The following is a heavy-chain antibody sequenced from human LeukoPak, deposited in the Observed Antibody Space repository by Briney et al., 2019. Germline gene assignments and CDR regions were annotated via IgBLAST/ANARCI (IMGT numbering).Heavy chain of an antibody. V-gene: IGHV3-66*01. Sequence: GGSLRLSCAASGVTVSNNLMNWVRQAPGKGLEWVSLIYSGGDTHYADSVKGRFTISRDKSKNTLYLQMNSLRVEDTAVYYCAKDRGSGWFDYWGQGTLVTVSS. CDR2: IYSGGDT. J-gene: IGHJ4*02. D-gene: IGHD6-19*01. CDR1: GVTVSNNL. CDR3: AKDRGSGWFDY.